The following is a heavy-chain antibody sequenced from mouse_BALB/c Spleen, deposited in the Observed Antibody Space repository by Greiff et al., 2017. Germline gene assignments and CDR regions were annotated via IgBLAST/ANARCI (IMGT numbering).Heavy chain of an antibody. J-gene: IGHJ3*01. CDR1: GFTFSSYA. Sequence: EVKLVESGGGLVKPGGSLKLSCAASGFTFSSYAMSWVRQTPEKRLEWVASISSGGSTYYPDSVKGRFTISRDNARNILYLQMSSLRSEDTAMYYCARGGIYDGYYTWLAYWGQGTLVTVSA. D-gene: IGHD2-3*01. CDR3: ARGGIYDGYYTWLAY. V-gene: IGHV5-6-5*01. CDR2: ISSGGST.